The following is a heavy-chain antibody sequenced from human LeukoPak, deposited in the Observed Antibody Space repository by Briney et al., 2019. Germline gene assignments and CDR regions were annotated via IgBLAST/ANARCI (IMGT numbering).Heavy chain of an antibody. J-gene: IGHJ5*02. CDR1: GXTFXXCA. D-gene: IGHD2-15*01. Sequence: PGGSLRLSCAASGXTFXXCAXXWXXXSXGXXLXXGXHIKKKDNLYPTAYAESVKGRFPISRDDSKDTAFLHMDSLKTEDTALYYCTRDRGTYNWFDPWGQGTLVTVSS. CDR3: TRDRGTYNWFDP. V-gene: IGHV3-73*01. CDR2: IKKKDNLYPT.